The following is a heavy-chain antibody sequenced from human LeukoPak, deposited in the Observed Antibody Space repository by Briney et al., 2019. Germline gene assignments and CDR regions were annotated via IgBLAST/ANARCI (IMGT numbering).Heavy chain of an antibody. CDR3: AKDDYSYYAMDV. J-gene: IGHJ6*02. Sequence: GGSLELSCAASGFTFSNYAMSWVRQAPGKGLGWGSTISGSGGSTFYADSVKGRFTISRDNSRNTLYLQMNSLRAEDTAIYYCAKDDYSYYAMDVWGRGTTVTVSS. CDR1: GFTFSNYA. CDR2: ISGSGGST. V-gene: IGHV3-23*01.